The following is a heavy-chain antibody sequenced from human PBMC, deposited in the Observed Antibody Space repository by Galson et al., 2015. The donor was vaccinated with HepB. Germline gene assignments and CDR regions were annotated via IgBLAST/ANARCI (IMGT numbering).Heavy chain of an antibody. Sequence: SLRLSCAASGFTFSSYGMHWVRQAPGKGLEWVAVISYDGSNKYYADSVKGRFTISRDNSKNTLYLQMNSLRAEDTAVYYCASIAVAGTPADYWGQGTLVTVSS. CDR2: ISYDGSNK. CDR3: ASIAVAGTPADY. V-gene: IGHV3-30*03. CDR1: GFTFSSYG. D-gene: IGHD6-19*01. J-gene: IGHJ4*02.